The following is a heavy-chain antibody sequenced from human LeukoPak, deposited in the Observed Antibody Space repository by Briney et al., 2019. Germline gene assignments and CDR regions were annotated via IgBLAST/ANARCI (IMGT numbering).Heavy chain of an antibody. J-gene: IGHJ5*02. CDR3: ARVPAVHDFWSGPNWFDP. Sequence: SETLSLTCTVSGGSISSGDYYWSWIRQPPGKGLEWIGNIYYSGSTYYNPSLKSRVAISVDTSKNQFSLKLSSVTAADTAVYYCARVPAVHDFWSGPNWFDPWGQGTLVTVSS. V-gene: IGHV4-30-4*02. CDR2: IYYSGST. D-gene: IGHD3-3*01. CDR1: GGSISSGDYY.